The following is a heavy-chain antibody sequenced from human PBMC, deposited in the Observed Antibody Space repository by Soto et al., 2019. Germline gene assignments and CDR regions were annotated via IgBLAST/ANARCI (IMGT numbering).Heavy chain of an antibody. CDR2: IYYDGRT. V-gene: IGHV4-59*01. D-gene: IGHD3-10*01. CDR1: GGSISSYY. CDR3: ARVREWFGGVTDF. J-gene: IGHJ4*02. Sequence: QVQLQQSGPGLVKPSETLSLTCTVSGGSISSYYWSWIRQPPGKGLEWIGYIYYDGRTNYNPSLKSRLTISLDTSKNQFSLTLRSVTAADTAVYYCARVREWFGGVTDFWGQGTLVTVSS.